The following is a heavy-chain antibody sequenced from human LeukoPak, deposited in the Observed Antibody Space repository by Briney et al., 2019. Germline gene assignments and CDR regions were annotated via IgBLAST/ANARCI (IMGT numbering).Heavy chain of an antibody. CDR2: ISSSSSHK. D-gene: IGHD2/OR15-2a*01. Sequence: GGSLRLSCAASGLTFSIYSMNWVRQAPGKGLEWVSSISSSSSHKYYADSVKGRFTISRDNAKNSVYLQMNSLRAEDRAVYYCTRDATYYLRYGYFDYWGQGTLVTVSS. V-gene: IGHV3-21*01. J-gene: IGHJ4*02. CDR1: GLTFSIYS. CDR3: TRDATYYLRYGYFDY.